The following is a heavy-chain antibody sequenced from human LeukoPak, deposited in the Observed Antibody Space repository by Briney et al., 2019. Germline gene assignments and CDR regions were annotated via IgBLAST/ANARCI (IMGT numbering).Heavy chain of an antibody. Sequence: PSETLSLTCTVSGGSISSSSYYWGWIRQPPGKGLVWIGRIYYSGSTYYNPSLKSRVTISVDTSKKQFSLKLSSVTAADTAVYYCARPLDSSGSPRPNDAFDIWGQGTMVTVSS. J-gene: IGHJ3*02. V-gene: IGHV4-39*01. D-gene: IGHD3-22*01. CDR2: IYYSGST. CDR3: ARPLDSSGSPRPNDAFDI. CDR1: GGSISSSSYY.